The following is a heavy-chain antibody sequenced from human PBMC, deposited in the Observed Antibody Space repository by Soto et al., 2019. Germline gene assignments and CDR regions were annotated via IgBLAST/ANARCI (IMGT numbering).Heavy chain of an antibody. D-gene: IGHD3-10*01. J-gene: IGHJ6*04. CDR1: SGPSSSHN. Sequence: QVELQQSGPRLVKPSETLSLTCSVSSGPSSSHNWGWIRQSPGRGLEWIGYVYYTGRTSYNPSLRSRVTLSANSSTTHFALTLSCVTAADTAVYYCVGQGIGHLHGLGDAWGAGTTVSVSS. CDR3: VGQGIGHLHGLGDA. V-gene: IGHV4-59*08. CDR2: VYYTGRT.